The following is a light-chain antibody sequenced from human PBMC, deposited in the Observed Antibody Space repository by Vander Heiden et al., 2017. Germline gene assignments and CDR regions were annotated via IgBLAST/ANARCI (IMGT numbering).Light chain of an antibody. V-gene: IGLV3-1*01. Sequence: SYELTQPPSVSVPPGQTASITCSGDNMGDKYACWYQQKPGQSPLLVIYQDNKRPSGIPERFSGSNSGNTATLTISGTQAMDEADYYCQAWDTSTAWKVFGGGTKLTVL. CDR3: QAWDTSTAWKV. J-gene: IGLJ2*01. CDR1: NMGDKY. CDR2: QDN.